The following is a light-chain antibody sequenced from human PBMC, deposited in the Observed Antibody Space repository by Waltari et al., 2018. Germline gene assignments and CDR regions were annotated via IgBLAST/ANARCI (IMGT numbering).Light chain of an antibody. CDR1: QSVSSY. CDR3: QQRSNWGYT. CDR2: DAS. V-gene: IGKV3-11*01. J-gene: IGKJ2*01. Sequence: EIVLTQSPATLSLSPGERPTLPCRASQSVSSYLAWYQQKPGQAPRLLIYDASNRATGIPARFSGSGSGTDFTLTISSLEPEDFAVYYCQQRSNWGYTFGQGTKLEIK.